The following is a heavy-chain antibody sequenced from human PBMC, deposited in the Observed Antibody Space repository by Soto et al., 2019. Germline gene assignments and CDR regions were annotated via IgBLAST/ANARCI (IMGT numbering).Heavy chain of an antibody. CDR3: ARIYIVATTDITSSKMDV. J-gene: IGHJ6*04. D-gene: IGHD5-12*01. Sequence: ASVKVSCKASGYTFTSYGISWVRQAPGQGLEWMGWISAYNGNTNYAQKLQGRVTMTTDTSTSTAYMELRSLRSDDTAVYYCARIYIVATTDITSSKMDVWGKGTTVTVSS. CDR1: GYTFTSYG. CDR2: ISAYNGNT. V-gene: IGHV1-18*01.